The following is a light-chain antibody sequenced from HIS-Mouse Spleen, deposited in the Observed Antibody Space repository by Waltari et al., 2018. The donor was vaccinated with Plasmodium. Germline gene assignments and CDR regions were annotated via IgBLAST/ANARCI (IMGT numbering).Light chain of an antibody. J-gene: IGKJ4*01. CDR3: QQSYSTPPT. Sequence: DIQMTPSPSSLSASVGDRVTITGRASQSISSYLNWYQQKPGKAPKLLIYAASSLQSGVPSRFSGSGSGTDFTLTISSLQPEDFATYYCQQSYSTPPTFGGGTKVEIK. CDR2: AAS. V-gene: IGKV1-39*01. CDR1: QSISSY.